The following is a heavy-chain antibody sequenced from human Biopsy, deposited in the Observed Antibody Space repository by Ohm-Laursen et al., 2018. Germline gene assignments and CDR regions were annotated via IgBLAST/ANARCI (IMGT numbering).Heavy chain of an antibody. J-gene: IGHJ6*02. Sequence: TLSLTCAFCSDSIRSVYWRWIRQTPGRGREWIGYISYSGRTNYNPSLKSRVNISVDTSKNQFSLRLNSVTASNTAVYYCAGATNSTGWPFDYFYGMDDWGQGTMVTVSS. CDR2: ISYSGRT. CDR3: AGATNSTGWPFDYFYGMDD. CDR1: SDSIRSVY. D-gene: IGHD2/OR15-2a*01. V-gene: IGHV4-59*01.